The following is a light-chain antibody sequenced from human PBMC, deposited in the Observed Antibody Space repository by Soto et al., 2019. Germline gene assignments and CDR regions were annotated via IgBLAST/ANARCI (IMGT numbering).Light chain of an antibody. CDR2: AVS. J-gene: IGKJ1*01. Sequence: IQFTQSPPLPCPSVGDRGTLHFPASQGISNYLAWYQQKPGKAPKLLIYAVSTLQSGVPSRFSGSGSGTEFTLTISSLQPEDFATYYCQQLNGYPQTFGQGTKVDIK. CDR1: QGISNY. V-gene: IGKV1-9*01. CDR3: QQLNGYPQT.